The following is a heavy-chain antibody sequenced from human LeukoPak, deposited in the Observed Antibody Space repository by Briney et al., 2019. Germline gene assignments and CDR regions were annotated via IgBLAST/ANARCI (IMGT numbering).Heavy chain of an antibody. J-gene: IGHJ5*02. V-gene: IGHV3-21*06. D-gene: IGHD2-2*01. Sequence: GGTLRLSCAASGFTFNSYAMNWVRQAPGKGLEWVSTISSSGNNTYYTDSVKGRFTISRDNAKNTLYLQMNSLRAEDTAVYYCARVGGYCSSTSCSWFDPWGQGTLVTVSS. CDR2: ISSSGNNT. CDR1: GFTFNSYA. CDR3: ARVGGYCSSTSCSWFDP.